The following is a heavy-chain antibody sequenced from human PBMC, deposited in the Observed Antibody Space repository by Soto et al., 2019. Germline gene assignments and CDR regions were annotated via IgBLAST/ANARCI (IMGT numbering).Heavy chain of an antibody. Sequence: GGSLRLSCAASGFTFSTYAMSWVRQAPGKGLEWVSAISGSGGSTYDADSVKGRFTISRDNSKSTLYLQMNSLRAEDTAVYYCAKGNRHCSGGYCYYFFYYGMDVWGHGTTVTVSS. D-gene: IGHD2-15*01. CDR2: ISGSGGST. CDR1: GFTFSTYA. CDR3: AKGNRHCSGGYCYYFFYYGMDV. V-gene: IGHV3-23*01. J-gene: IGHJ6*02.